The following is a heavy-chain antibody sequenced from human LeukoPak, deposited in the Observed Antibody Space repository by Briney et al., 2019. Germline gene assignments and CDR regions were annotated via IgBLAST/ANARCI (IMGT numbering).Heavy chain of an antibody. CDR1: GFSFSNYA. CDR2: ITSGGGYT. J-gene: IGHJ4*02. D-gene: IGHD3-9*01. Sequence: GGSLRLSCAASGFSFSNYAMNWVRQAPGKGLEWVSSITSGGGYTYYADSVKGRFTTSRDNAKNSLSLRLDSLRAEDTAVYYCARGHYDVLTSSYKWTPDYWGQGTLVTVSS. CDR3: ARGHYDVLTSSYKWTPDY. V-gene: IGHV3-21*06.